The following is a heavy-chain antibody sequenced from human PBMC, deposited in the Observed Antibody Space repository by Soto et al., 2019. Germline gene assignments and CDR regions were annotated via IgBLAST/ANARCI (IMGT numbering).Heavy chain of an antibody. V-gene: IGHV3-33*01. J-gene: IGHJ4*02. D-gene: IGHD5-12*01. CDR3: ARNPSGVDIASTKD. CDR1: GLTFSTQG. Sequence: QVQLVESGGGVVQPGRSLRLCCVASGLTFSTQGMHWVRQAPGKGLEWVGVIYNDGSTTYYADSVKGRFTISRDNSKNTLYLQMNSLRAEDTAVYYCARNPSGVDIASTKDWGQGTLVTVSS. CDR2: IYNDGSTT.